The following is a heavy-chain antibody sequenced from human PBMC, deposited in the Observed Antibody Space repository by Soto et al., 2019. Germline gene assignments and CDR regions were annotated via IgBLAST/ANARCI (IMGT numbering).Heavy chain of an antibody. Sequence: QVQLVQSGAEVKKPGSSVKVSCKASGGTFSSYAISWVRQAPGQGLAWMGGIIPISETTNYAQKFQGRVTITADESKSTAYMELSSLRSEDTAVYYCARSQGSSTSLDIYYYYYYGMDVWGQGTTVTVSS. CDR1: GGTFSSYA. CDR3: ARSQGSSTSLDIYYYYYYGMDV. V-gene: IGHV1-69*01. J-gene: IGHJ6*02. D-gene: IGHD2-2*01. CDR2: IIPISETT.